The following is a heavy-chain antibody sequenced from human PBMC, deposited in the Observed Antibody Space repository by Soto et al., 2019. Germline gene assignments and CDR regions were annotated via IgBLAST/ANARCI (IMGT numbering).Heavy chain of an antibody. J-gene: IGHJ6*02. CDR1: GYTFTSYG. D-gene: IGHD2-2*01. CDR3: ARDRTIVVVPAAIRYYYYGMDV. CDR2: IGAYNGNT. V-gene: IGHV1-18*01. Sequence: QVQLVQSGAEVKKPGASVKVSCKASGYTFTSYGISWVRQAPGQGLEWMVWIGAYNGNTNYAQKLQGRVTMTTDTSTSTAYMELRSLRSDDTAVYYCARDRTIVVVPAAIRYYYYGMDVWGQGTTVTVSS.